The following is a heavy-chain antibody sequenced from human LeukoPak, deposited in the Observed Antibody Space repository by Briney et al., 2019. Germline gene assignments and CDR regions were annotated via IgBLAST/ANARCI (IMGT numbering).Heavy chain of an antibody. J-gene: IGHJ4*02. Sequence: GGSLRLSCAASGFTFSDYYMGWLRQAPGKGLEWVSYISSSGSTIYYADSVKGRFTISRDNAKNSLYLQMNSLRAEDTAVYYCARGSDTAMVPLSYWGQGTLVTVSS. CDR1: GFTFSDYY. CDR2: ISSSGSTI. CDR3: ARGSDTAMVPLSY. D-gene: IGHD5-18*01. V-gene: IGHV3-11*01.